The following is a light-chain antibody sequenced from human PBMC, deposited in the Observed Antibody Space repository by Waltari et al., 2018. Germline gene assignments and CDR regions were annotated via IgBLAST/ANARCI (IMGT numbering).Light chain of an antibody. V-gene: IGKV1-33*01. J-gene: IGKJ4*01. CDR3: QQYDNPAFT. CDR2: DAS. Sequence: DIQMTQSPSSLSASVGDSVTITCQASQDIKNSLHWYQQKPGKAPKLLIYDASNLETGVPSRYSGSGSGTDFTFTINSLQPEDFATYYCQQYDNPAFTFGGGTKVEIK. CDR1: QDIKNS.